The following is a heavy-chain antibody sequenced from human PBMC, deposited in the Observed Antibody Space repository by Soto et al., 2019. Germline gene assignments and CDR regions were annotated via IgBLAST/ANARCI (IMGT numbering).Heavy chain of an antibody. J-gene: IGHJ4*02. D-gene: IGHD2-2*01. CDR2: ISGSAGST. Sequence: VQLLESGGGLVQPGGSLTLSCAASGFTFSSYAMSWVRQAPGRGLEWVSTISGSAGSTFYADSVKGRFTVARDNSKNTLYLQMNSLRGEDTAVYYCAKQGINRSCSSITCYDQYFDQWGQGTLVTVSP. CDR3: AKQGINRSCSSITCYDQYFDQ. V-gene: IGHV3-23*01. CDR1: GFTFSSYA.